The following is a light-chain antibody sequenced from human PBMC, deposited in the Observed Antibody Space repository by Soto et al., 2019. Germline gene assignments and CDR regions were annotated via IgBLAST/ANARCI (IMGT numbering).Light chain of an antibody. J-gene: IGLJ3*02. CDR1: SSDIGSSY. V-gene: IGLV1-47*02. Sequence: QSVLTQPPSASGTPGQRVPISCSGGSSDIGSSYIYWFRQLPGTAPKLLIYANDQRPSGGPDRFSGSKSGTSASLAISGLRSEDEADYYCATWDNSLRGWVFGGGTQLTVL. CDR3: ATWDNSLRGWV. CDR2: AND.